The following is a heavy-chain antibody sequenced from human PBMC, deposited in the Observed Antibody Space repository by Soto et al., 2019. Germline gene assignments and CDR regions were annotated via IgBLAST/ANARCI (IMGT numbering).Heavy chain of an antibody. D-gene: IGHD6-19*01. CDR1: GFTFSSYG. J-gene: IGHJ6*02. CDR3: ARDAYSSGWYRGYYYYGMDV. V-gene: IGHV3-33*01. Sequence: GGSLRLSCAASGFTFSSYGMHWVRQAPGKGLEWVAVIWYDGSNKYYADSVKGRFTISRDNSKNTLYLQMNSLRAEDTAVYYCARDAYSSGWYRGYYYYGMDVWGQGTTVTVSS. CDR2: IWYDGSNK.